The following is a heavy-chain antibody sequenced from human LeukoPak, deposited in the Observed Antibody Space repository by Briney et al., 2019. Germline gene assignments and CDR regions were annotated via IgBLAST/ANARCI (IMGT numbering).Heavy chain of an antibody. CDR1: GDSISSSSYY. Sequence: PSETLSLTCTVSGDSISSSSYYWGWIRQPPGKGLEWIGNIYYSGYTYYNPSLKSRVTISGDTSKNQFSLKLSSVIVVGTAVYYCARWEYASGGYFDYWGQGTLVTVSS. CDR3: ARWEYASGGYFDY. V-gene: IGHV4-39*01. CDR2: IYYSGYT. J-gene: IGHJ4*02. D-gene: IGHD3-10*01.